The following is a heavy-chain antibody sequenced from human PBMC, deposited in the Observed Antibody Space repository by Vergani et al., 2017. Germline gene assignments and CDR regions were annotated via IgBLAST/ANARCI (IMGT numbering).Heavy chain of an antibody. D-gene: IGHD2-2*02. CDR1: GYSFTNYW. CDR2: IYPDDSDT. J-gene: IGHJ6*03. V-gene: IGHV5-51*03. CDR3: ARDGWTGYCSSTSCYSHYYMDV. Sequence: EVQLVQSGAEVKKPGESLKISCQGSGYSFTNYWIGWVRQMPGKGLEWMGIIYPDDSDTRYSPSFQGQVTISADKSISTAYLQWNSLKASDTAMYYCARDGWTGYCSSTSCYSHYYMDVWGKGTTVTVSS.